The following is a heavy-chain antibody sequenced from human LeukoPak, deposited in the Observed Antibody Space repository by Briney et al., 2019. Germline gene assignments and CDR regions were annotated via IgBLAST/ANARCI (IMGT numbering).Heavy chain of an antibody. CDR2: ISAYNGNT. V-gene: IGHV1-18*01. J-gene: IGHJ4*02. CDR1: GYTFTSYG. D-gene: IGHD3-22*01. Sequence: ASVKVSCKASGYTFTSYGISWVRQAPGQGLEWMGWISAYNGNTNYAQKLQGRVTMTTDTSTNTAYMELKSLRSDDTAVYYCATRGIFYDSSGYYIDYWGQGTLVTVSS. CDR3: ATRGIFYDSSGYYIDY.